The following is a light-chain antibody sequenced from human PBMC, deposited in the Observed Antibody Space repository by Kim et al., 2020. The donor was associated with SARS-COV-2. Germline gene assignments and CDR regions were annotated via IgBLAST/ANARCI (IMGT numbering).Light chain of an antibody. CDR1: QGSSKF. CDR3: QPHNTYPLT. V-gene: IGKV1-17*01. Sequence: SVVDSGITISCRARQGSSKFLGWYQQNPGTATKRLIYGASILQSGVPSMCSGSGSGTEFTLTISSLQPEDFATYFCQPHNTYPLTFGRGTKVEIK. CDR2: GAS. J-gene: IGKJ4*01.